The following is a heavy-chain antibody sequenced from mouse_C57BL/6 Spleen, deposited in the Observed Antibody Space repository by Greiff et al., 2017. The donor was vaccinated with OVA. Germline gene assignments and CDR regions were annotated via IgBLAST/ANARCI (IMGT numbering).Heavy chain of an antibody. J-gene: IGHJ4*01. Sequence: VQLQQPGAELVMPGASVKLSCKASGYTFTSYWMHWVKQRPGQGLEWIGEIDPSDSYTNYNQKFKGKSTLTVDKSSSTAYMQLSSLTSEDSAVYYCARAGIYYYGSSSMDYWGQGTSVTVSS. CDR2: IDPSDSYT. CDR3: ARAGIYYYGSSSMDY. D-gene: IGHD1-1*01. V-gene: IGHV1-69*01. CDR1: GYTFTSYW.